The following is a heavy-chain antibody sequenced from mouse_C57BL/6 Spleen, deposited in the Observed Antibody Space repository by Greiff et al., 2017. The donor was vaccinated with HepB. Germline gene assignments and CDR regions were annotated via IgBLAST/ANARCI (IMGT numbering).Heavy chain of an antibody. CDR1: GFTFSDYG. CDR3: ATMVF. CDR2: ISSGSSTI. J-gene: IGHJ3*01. Sequence: EVKLMESGGGLVKPGGSLKLSCAASGFTFSDYGMHWVRQAPEKGLEWVAYISSGSSTIYYADTVKGRFTISRDNAKNTLFLQMTSLRSEDTAMYYCATMVFWGQGTLVTVSA. D-gene: IGHD2-2*01. V-gene: IGHV5-17*01.